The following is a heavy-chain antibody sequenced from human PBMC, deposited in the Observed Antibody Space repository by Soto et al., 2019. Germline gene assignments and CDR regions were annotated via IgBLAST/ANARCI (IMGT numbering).Heavy chain of an antibody. D-gene: IGHD3-22*01. CDR2: ISSSGSTT. CDR1: GFSLSDYY. Sequence: GALGLSCAASGFSLSDYYMSWIRQAPGEGLEWVSYISSSGSTTHYADSVKGRFTISKDNAKNSVYLQMNSLRAEDTAVYYCARVRGDSSGSYYFDYWGQGTLVTVSS. J-gene: IGHJ4*02. V-gene: IGHV3-11*01. CDR3: ARVRGDSSGSYYFDY.